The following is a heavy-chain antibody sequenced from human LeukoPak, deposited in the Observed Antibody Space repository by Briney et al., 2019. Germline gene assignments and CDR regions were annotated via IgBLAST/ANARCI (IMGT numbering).Heavy chain of an antibody. J-gene: IGHJ4*02. CDR3: AREDSSYFDY. D-gene: IGHD6-19*01. Sequence: SETLSLTCTVSGGSISSGGYYWSWIRQHPGKGLEWIGYIYYSGSTNYNPSLKSRVTISVDTSKNQFSLKLSSVTAADTAVYYCAREDSSYFDYWGQGTLVTVSS. CDR2: IYYSGST. CDR1: GGSISSGGYY. V-gene: IGHV4-61*08.